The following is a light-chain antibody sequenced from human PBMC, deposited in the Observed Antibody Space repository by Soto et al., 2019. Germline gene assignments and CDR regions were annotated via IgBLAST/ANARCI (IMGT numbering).Light chain of an antibody. CDR3: ETWDDNTWV. CDR1: SGHSSFI. CDR2: LEGDGSY. V-gene: IGLV4-60*01. J-gene: IGLJ3*02. Sequence: QAVVTQSSSASASLGSSVKLTCTLSSGHSSFIIAWHQQQPGKAPRFLMKLEGDGSYDKGSGVPDRFSGSSSGADRYLTXXXXXXXXXXDYYCETWDDNTWVFGGGTKLTV.